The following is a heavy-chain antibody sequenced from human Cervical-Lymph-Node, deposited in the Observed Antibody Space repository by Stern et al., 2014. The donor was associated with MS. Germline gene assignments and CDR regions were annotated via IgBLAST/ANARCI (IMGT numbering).Heavy chain of an antibody. CDR1: GDSISSDNW. CDR2: IHHSGTT. J-gene: IGHJ5*02. D-gene: IGHD5-12*01. Sequence: VQLQESGPGLVKPSGTLSLTCTVSGDSISSDNWWSWVRQPPGKGLEWIGEIHHSGTTNYNPSLESRLIISIDKSKNQFSLNLQSVTAADTAVYYCARASLSGYDWFDPWGQGTLVTVSS. CDR3: ARASLSGYDWFDP. V-gene: IGHV4-4*02.